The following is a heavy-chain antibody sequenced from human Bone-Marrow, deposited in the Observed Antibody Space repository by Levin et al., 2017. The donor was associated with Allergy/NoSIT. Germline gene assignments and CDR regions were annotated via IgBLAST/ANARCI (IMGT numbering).Heavy chain of an antibody. CDR3: ARDRDRGSGIWEDGMDV. CDR2: ITTGSDYI. J-gene: IGHJ6*02. D-gene: IGHD2-15*01. CDR1: GFSFKTYR. Sequence: KTGGSLRLSCAASGFSFKTYRMDWVRQAPGKGLEWVSSITTGSDYIYYADSVKGRFTVSRDNAKNSLYLQMNSLRVEDTAVYYCARDRDRGSGIWEDGMDVWGQGTTVTVSS. V-gene: IGHV3-21*01.